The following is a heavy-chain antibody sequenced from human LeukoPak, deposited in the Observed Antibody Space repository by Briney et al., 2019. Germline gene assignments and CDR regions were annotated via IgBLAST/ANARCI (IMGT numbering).Heavy chain of an antibody. Sequence: GGSLRLSCAASGFTFSSYAMSWVRQAPGKGLEWVSAISGSGGSTYYADSVKGRFTISRDNSKNTLYLQMNSLRAEDTAVYYCAKERCGGDCQSPGLYYYWGQGTLVTVSS. V-gene: IGHV3-23*01. J-gene: IGHJ4*02. D-gene: IGHD2-21*01. CDR3: AKERCGGDCQSPGLYYY. CDR2: ISGSGGST. CDR1: GFTFSSYA.